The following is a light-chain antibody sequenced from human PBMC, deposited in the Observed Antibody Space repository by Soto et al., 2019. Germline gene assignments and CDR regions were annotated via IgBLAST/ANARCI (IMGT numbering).Light chain of an antibody. V-gene: IGKV1-39*01. Sequence: IQRSQSPSSLSASVGDSVTITCRASQSISSYLNWYQQKPGKAPKLLIYAASSLQSGVPSRFSVSGSGTDFTLTISRLQTDDFATYDCQQVHGYPLTFCQGTRLEIK. CDR1: QSISSY. J-gene: IGKJ5*01. CDR3: QQVHGYPLT. CDR2: AAS.